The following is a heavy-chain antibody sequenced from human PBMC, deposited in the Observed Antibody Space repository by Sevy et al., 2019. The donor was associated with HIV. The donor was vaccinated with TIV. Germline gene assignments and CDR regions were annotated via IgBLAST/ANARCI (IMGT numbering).Heavy chain of an antibody. J-gene: IGHJ4*02. CDR1: GFTFSNYW. Sequence: GGSLRLSCAASGFTFSNYWMSWVRQAPGKGLEWVANIKQDGSEKYYVDSVKGRFTISRDNAKNSLYLQMNSLRAEDTAVYYCATEESGNLDYWGQGTLVTVSS. V-gene: IGHV3-7*01. D-gene: IGHD1-26*01. CDR3: ATEESGNLDY. CDR2: IKQDGSEK.